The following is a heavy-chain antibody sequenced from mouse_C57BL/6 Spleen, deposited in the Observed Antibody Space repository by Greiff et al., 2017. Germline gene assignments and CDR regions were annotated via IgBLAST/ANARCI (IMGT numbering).Heavy chain of an antibody. J-gene: IGHJ2*01. CDR3: ARARGSPQATIDY. D-gene: IGHD3-2*02. CDR2: IDPSDSYT. Sequence: QVQLQQPGAELVMPGASVKLSCKASGYTFTSTGCTGQGLEWIGEIDPSDSYTNYNQKFKGKSTLTVDKSSSTAYMQLSSLTSEDSAVYYCARARGSPQATIDYWGQGTTLTVSS. CDR1: GYTFTSTG. V-gene: IGHV1-69*01.